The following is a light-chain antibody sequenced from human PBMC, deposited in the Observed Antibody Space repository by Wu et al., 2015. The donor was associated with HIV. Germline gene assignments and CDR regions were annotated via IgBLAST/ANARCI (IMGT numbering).Light chain of an antibody. CDR1: QSVTTN. CDR3: QQYNNLVLT. V-gene: IGKV3-15*01. CDR2: GAS. Sequence: EILLTQSPGTLSLSPGERATLSCRASQSVTTNLAWYQQKPGQTPRLLIYGASTRATGIPARFSGSGSGTEFTLTISSMQSEDFAVYYCQQYNNLVLTFGGGTKVEIQ. J-gene: IGKJ4*01.